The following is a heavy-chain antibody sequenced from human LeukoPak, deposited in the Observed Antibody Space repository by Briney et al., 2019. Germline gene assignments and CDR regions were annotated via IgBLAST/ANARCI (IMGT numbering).Heavy chain of an antibody. Sequence: ASVKVSCKVSGYTLTKLSMHWVRQAPGKGLEWMGGFNPEDGESFYAQKFQGRVTLTEDTSADTAYMELSSLTFEDTAVYYCATDGSGDYLNHWGQGTLVTVSS. CDR1: GYTLTKLS. D-gene: IGHD4-17*01. V-gene: IGHV1-24*01. J-gene: IGHJ4*02. CDR2: FNPEDGES. CDR3: ATDGSGDYLNH.